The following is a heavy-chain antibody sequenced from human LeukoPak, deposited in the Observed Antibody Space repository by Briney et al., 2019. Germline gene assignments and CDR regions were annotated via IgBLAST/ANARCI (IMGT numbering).Heavy chain of an antibody. CDR3: ARPRGRYCSGGSCYRFDY. V-gene: IGHV5-51*01. CDR1: GYSFTSYW. CDR2: IYPGDSDT. Sequence: GESLKISCKGSGYSFTSYWIGWVRQRPGKGLEWMGIIYPGDSDTRYSPSFQGQVTISADKSISTAYLQWSSLKASDTAMYYCARPRGRYCSGGSCYRFDYWGQGTLVTVSS. D-gene: IGHD2-15*01. J-gene: IGHJ4*02.